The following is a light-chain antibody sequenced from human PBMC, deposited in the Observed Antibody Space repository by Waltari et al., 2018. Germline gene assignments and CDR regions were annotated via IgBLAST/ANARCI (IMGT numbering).Light chain of an antibody. J-gene: IGKJ1*01. CDR2: SAS. CDR3: QQRSNWPRT. Sequence: EIVLTQSPATLSLSPGERATLSCRASQSVSSYLAWYQQMPGQAPRLLIHSASNRATGIPARVSGSGSGTDFTLTISSLEPEDFAVYYCQQRSNWPRTFGQGTKVEIK. CDR1: QSVSSY. V-gene: IGKV3-11*01.